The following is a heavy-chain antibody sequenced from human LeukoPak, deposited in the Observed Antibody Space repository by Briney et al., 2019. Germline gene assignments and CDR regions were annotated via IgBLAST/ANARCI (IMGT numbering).Heavy chain of an antibody. Sequence: SETLSLTCTVSGGSLSSYYWSWIRQPPGKGLEWIGYIYYSGSTNYNPSLKSRVTISVDTSKNQFSLKLSSVTAADTAVYYCARNYDSSGYYYPNWLDPWGQGTLVIVSS. CDR1: GGSLSSYY. CDR3: ARNYDSSGYYYPNWLDP. D-gene: IGHD3-22*01. J-gene: IGHJ5*02. V-gene: IGHV4-59*01. CDR2: IYYSGST.